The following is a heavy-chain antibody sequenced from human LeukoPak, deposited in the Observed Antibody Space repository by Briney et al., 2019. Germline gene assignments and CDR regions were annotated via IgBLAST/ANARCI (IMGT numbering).Heavy chain of an antibody. CDR1: GFTFSSYS. CDR3: AKDRHSGSYPPFDY. CDR2: TSSSSSYI. V-gene: IGHV3-21*04. Sequence: GGSLRLSCAASGFTFSSYSMNWVRQAPGKGLEWVSSTSSSSSYIYYADSVKGRFTISRDNAKNSLYLQMNSLRAEDTAVYYCAKDRHSGSYPPFDYWGQGTLVTVSS. D-gene: IGHD1-26*01. J-gene: IGHJ4*02.